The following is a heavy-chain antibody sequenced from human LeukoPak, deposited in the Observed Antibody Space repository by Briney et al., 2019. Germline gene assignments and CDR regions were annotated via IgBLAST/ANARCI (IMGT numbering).Heavy chain of an antibody. Sequence: GGSLRLSCAASGFTFSSYAMSWVRQAPGKGLEWVSAISGSGSSTYYADSVKGRFTISRDKSKNTLYLQMNSLRAEDTAVYYWAEPYCSGTFPPGYLGQGTLVTVSS. D-gene: IGHD3-10*01. CDR1: GFTFSSYA. V-gene: IGHV3-23*01. J-gene: IGHJ4*02. CDR2: ISGSGSST. CDR3: AEPYCSGTFPPGY.